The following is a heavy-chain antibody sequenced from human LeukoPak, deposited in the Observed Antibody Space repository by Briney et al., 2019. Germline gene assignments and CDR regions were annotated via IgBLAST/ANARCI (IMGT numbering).Heavy chain of an antibody. CDR3: ARLWFGELPHGNYLDY. V-gene: IGHV3-66*01. J-gene: IGHJ4*02. CDR2: IYSGGST. CDR1: GFTFSSYG. Sequence: GGSLRLPCAASGFTFSSYGMSWVRQAPGKGLEWVSVIYSGGSTYYADSVKGRFTISRDNSKNTLYLQMNSLRAEDTAVYYCARLWFGELPHGNYLDYWGQGTLVTVSS. D-gene: IGHD3-10*01.